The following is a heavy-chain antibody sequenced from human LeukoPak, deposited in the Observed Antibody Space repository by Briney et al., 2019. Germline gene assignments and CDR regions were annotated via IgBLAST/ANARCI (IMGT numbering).Heavy chain of an antibody. CDR1: GYTFTSNY. J-gene: IGHJ5*01. Sequence: GASVKVSCKASGYTFTSNYMHWVRQAPGQGLELMGWINSNSGDTRYAQTFQGRVTMTRDASITTAYMALSGLRSDDTAVYYCARGSGSCWFDYWGQGTLVTVSS. V-gene: IGHV1-2*02. CDR3: ARGSGSCWFDY. D-gene: IGHD6-13*01. CDR2: INSNSGDT.